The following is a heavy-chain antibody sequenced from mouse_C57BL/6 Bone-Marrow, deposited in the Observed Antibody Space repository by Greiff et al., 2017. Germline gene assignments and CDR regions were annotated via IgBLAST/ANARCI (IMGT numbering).Heavy chain of an antibody. Sequence: QVQLQQPGAELVRPGTSVTLSCKASGYTFTSYWMHWVKQRPGQGLEWIGVIDPSDSYTNYHHKFKGKATLTVDTSSSSAYMQLSSLTSEDSSVYYCARFYYGSSMFAYWGQGTLVTVSA. CDR3: ARFYYGSSMFAY. CDR1: GYTFTSYW. V-gene: IGHV1-59*01. J-gene: IGHJ3*01. CDR2: IDPSDSYT. D-gene: IGHD1-1*01.